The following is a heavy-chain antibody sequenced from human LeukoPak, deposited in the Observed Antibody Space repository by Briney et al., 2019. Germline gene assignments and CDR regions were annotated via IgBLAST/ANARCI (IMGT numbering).Heavy chain of an antibody. CDR1: GGSFSGYY. Sequence: SETLSLTCAVYGGSFSGYYWSWIRQPPGKGLEWIGEINHSGSTNYNPSLKSRVTISVDTSKNQFSPKLSSVTAADTAVYYCARRRVAAAGTRLNWFDPWGQGTLVTVSS. V-gene: IGHV4-34*01. CDR3: ARRRVAAAGTRLNWFDP. J-gene: IGHJ5*02. D-gene: IGHD6-13*01. CDR2: INHSGST.